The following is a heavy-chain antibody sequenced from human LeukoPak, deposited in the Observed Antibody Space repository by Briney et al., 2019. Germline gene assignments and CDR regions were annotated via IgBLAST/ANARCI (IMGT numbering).Heavy chain of an antibody. J-gene: IGHJ6*03. CDR1: GGSISSYY. V-gene: IGHV4-59*01. D-gene: IGHD3-22*01. CDR2: IYYSGST. Sequence: SETLSLTCTVSGGSISSYYWSWIRQPPGKGLEWIGYIYYSGSTNYNPPLKSRGTISVDASKTQFALKLSSVTAADTAVYYCARDRGYYDSSGQAYYYYMDVWGKGTTVTVSS. CDR3: ARDRGYYDSSGQAYYYYMDV.